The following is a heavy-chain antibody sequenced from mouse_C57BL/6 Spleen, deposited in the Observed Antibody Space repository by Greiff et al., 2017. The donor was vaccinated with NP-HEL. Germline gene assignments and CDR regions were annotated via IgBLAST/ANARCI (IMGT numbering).Heavy chain of an antibody. CDR2: IYPGSGST. J-gene: IGHJ3*01. V-gene: IGHV1-55*01. CDR3: ARGGGYDEGFAY. CDR1: GYTFPSYW. Sequence: QVQLQQPGAELVTPGASVTMSCKASGYTFPSYWITWVKQRPGQGLEWIGDIYPGSGSTNYNEKFKSKATLTVDTSSSTAYMQRSSLTSEDSAVYYCARGGGYDEGFAYWGQGTLVTVSA. D-gene: IGHD2-2*01.